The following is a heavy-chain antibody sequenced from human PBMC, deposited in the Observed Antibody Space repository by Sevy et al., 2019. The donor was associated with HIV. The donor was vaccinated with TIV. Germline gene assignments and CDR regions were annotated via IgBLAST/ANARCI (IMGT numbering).Heavy chain of an antibody. J-gene: IGHJ6*02. CDR2: ISYDGSNK. Sequence: GGSLRLSCAASGFTFSSCAMHWVRQAPGKGLEWVAVISYDGSNKYYADSVKGRFTISRDNSKNTLYLQMNSLRAEDTAVYYCAREKEVGATNYYYYYGMDVWGQGTTVTVSS. CDR1: GFTFSSCA. D-gene: IGHD1-26*01. CDR3: AREKEVGATNYYYYYGMDV. V-gene: IGHV3-30-3*01.